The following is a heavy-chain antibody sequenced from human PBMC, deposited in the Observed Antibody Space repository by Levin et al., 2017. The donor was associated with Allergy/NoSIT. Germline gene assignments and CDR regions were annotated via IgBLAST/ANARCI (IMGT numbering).Heavy chain of an antibody. D-gene: IGHD4-17*01. CDR2: IYYTGST. CDR3: ARDGDYGEYFLH. V-gene: IGHV4-61*08. Sequence: PSETLSLTCTVSGGSVSSGGYYWSWIRQPPGKGLEWIGYIYYTGSTNYNPALKSRVTLSVDTSKNQLSLNLNSVTAADTAVYYCARDGDYGEYFLHWGQGTLVTVSS. CDR1: GGSVSSGGYY. J-gene: IGHJ1*01.